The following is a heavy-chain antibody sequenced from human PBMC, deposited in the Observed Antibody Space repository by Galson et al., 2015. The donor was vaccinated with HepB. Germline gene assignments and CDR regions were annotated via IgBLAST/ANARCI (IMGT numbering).Heavy chain of an antibody. V-gene: IGHV3-23*01. Sequence: SLRLSCAASGFTFSIYAMSWVRQAPGKGLEWVSAISGSGGSTYYADSVKGRFTISRDNSKNTLYLQMNSLRAEDTAVYYCAKAGREAGTLLLDYWGQGTLVTVSS. J-gene: IGHJ4*02. CDR3: AKAGREAGTLLLDY. D-gene: IGHD6-19*01. CDR1: GFTFSIYA. CDR2: ISGSGGST.